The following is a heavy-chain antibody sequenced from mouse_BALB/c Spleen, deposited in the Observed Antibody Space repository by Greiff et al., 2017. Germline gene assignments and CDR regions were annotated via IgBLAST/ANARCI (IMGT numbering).Heavy chain of an antibody. J-gene: IGHJ3*01. Sequence: VQLQQSGPELGKPGASVKISCKASGYSFTGYNMYWVKQSHRKSLEWIGYIDPYNGGTSYNQKSKGKATLTVDKSSSTAYMHLNSLTSEDSAIYYCARSYYGNYEGFAYWGQGTLVTVSA. CDR1: GYSFTGYN. CDR2: IDPYNGGT. D-gene: IGHD2-10*01. V-gene: IGHV1S135*01. CDR3: ARSYYGNYEGFAY.